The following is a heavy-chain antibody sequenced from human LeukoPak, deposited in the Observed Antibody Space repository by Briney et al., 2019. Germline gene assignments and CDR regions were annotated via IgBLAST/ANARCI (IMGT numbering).Heavy chain of an antibody. CDR3: ARINNFDDF. V-gene: IGHV3-30*03. D-gene: IGHD1-1*01. CDR1: GFTFTTFG. CDR2: ISPDGNID. Sequence: PGRSLRLSCAASGFTFTTFGIHWVRQAPGKGLEWVAAISPDGNIDYYSDSVKGRFSISRDDSKNMIYLQMNSLRGEASAVYFCARINNFDDFWGQGTLVTVSS. J-gene: IGHJ4*02.